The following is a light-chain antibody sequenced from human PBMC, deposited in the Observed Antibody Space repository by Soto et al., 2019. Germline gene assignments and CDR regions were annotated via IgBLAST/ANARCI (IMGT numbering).Light chain of an antibody. CDR2: AAA. J-gene: IGKJ4*02. V-gene: IGKV1-6*02. Sequence: AIQMAQSPSSLSASVGDRVTITCRASQGIGNDVGWFQQKPGKAPKLLIYAAATLQTGVPSRFSGSRSGTDFTLTISSLQPEDVATYYCQQYNNAPLTFGGGTKVEIK. CDR1: QGIGND. CDR3: QQYNNAPLT.